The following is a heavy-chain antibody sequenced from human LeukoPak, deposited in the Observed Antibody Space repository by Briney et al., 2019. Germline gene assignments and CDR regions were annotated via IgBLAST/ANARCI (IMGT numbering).Heavy chain of an antibody. D-gene: IGHD3-22*01. V-gene: IGHV4-4*07. CDR1: GGSISSYY. Sequence: SETLSLTCTVSGGSISSYYWSWIRQPAGKGLDWIGRIYTSGSTNYNPSLKSRVTMSVDTSKNQFSLKLSSVTAADTAVYYCARDITDYYDSSGSHDAFDIWGQGTMVTVSS. CDR2: IYTSGST. J-gene: IGHJ3*02. CDR3: ARDITDYYDSSGSHDAFDI.